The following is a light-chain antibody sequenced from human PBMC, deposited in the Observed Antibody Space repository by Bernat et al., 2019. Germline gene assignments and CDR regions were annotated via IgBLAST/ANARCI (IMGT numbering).Light chain of an antibody. CDR2: AAP. Sequence: DIQMTQSPSSLSASVGDRVTITCRASQSISSFLNWYLQKPGKAPKLLIYAAPSLQSGVPSRFSGSGSGTDFTLTISSLQPEDFATYYCQQDYDYPRTFGQGTKVEIK. J-gene: IGKJ1*01. V-gene: IGKV1-39*01. CDR1: QSISSF. CDR3: QQDYDYPRT.